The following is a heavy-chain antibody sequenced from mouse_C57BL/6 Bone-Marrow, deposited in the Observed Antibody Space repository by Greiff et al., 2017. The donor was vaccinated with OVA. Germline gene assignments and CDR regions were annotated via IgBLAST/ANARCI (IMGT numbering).Heavy chain of an antibody. Sequence: EVQVVESGGGLVQSGRSLRLSCATSGFTFSDFYMEWVRQAPGKGLEWIAASRNKANDYTTEYSASVKGRFIVSRDTSQSILYLQMNALRAEDTAIYYCARDAYYYCSTPFAYWGQGTLVTVSA. V-gene: IGHV7-1*01. CDR2: SRNKANDYTT. D-gene: IGHD1-1*01. J-gene: IGHJ3*01. CDR3: ARDAYYYCSTPFAY. CDR1: GFTFSDFY.